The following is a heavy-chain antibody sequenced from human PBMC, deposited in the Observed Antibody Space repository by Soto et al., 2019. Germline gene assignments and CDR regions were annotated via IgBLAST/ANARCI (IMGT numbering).Heavy chain of an antibody. V-gene: IGHV3-7*03. CDR3: ARLGVWGSYRTDY. CDR1: GFTFSSYW. D-gene: IGHD3-16*02. Sequence: EVQLVESGGGLVQPGGSLRLSCAASGFTFSSYWMSWVRQAPGKGLEWVANIKQDGSEKYYADSVKGRFTISRDNAKNSLYLQMNSLRAEDTAVYYCARLGVWGSYRTDYWGQGTLVTVSS. CDR2: IKQDGSEK. J-gene: IGHJ4*02.